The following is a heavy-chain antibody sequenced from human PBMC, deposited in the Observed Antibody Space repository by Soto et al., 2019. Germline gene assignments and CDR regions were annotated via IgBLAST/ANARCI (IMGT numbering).Heavy chain of an antibody. CDR3: AREGEMPYYYYGLDV. V-gene: IGHV4-4*02. CDR1: GDSIKTETW. Sequence: PSETLSLTCAVSGDSIKTETWWSWLRQLPGTGLEWIGEIKHTGDANANPALRSRVSMSVDRTKNQFFLNLRSLRSDDTAVYYCAREGEMPYYYYGLDVWGQGTTVTVSS. D-gene: IGHD3-16*01. J-gene: IGHJ6*02. CDR2: IKHTGDA.